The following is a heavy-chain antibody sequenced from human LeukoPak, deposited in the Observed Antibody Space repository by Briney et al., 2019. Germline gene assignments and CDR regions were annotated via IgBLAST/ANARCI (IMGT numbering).Heavy chain of an antibody. Sequence: GASVKVSCKASGYTFTGYYMHWVRQAPGQGLEWMGGIIPIFGTANYAQKFQGRVTITADESTSTAYMELSSLRSEDTAVYYCARATLTPPREFGDYYYYYYMDVWGKGTTVTISS. V-gene: IGHV1-69*13. D-gene: IGHD3-10*01. CDR1: GYTFTGYY. CDR2: IIPIFGTA. CDR3: ARATLTPPREFGDYYYYYYMDV. J-gene: IGHJ6*03.